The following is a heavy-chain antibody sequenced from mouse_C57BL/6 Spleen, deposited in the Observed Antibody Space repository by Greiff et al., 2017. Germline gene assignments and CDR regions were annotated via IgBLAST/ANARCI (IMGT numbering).Heavy chain of an antibody. J-gene: IGHJ4*01. V-gene: IGHV5-9-1*02. CDR1: GFTFSSYA. CDR2: ISSGGDYI. CDR3: TRVPYDYYAMDY. D-gene: IGHD1-1*01. Sequence: EVQGVESGEGLVKPGGSLKLSCAASGFTFSSYAMSWVRQTPEKRLEWVAYISSGGDYIYYADTVKGRFTISRDNARNTLYLQMSSLKSEDTAMYYCTRVPYDYYAMDYWGQGTSVTVSS.